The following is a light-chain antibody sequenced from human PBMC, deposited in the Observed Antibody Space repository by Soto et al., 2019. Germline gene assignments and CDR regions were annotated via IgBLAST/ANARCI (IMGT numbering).Light chain of an antibody. J-gene: IGKJ5*01. Sequence: EIVMTKSPATLSVSPGERATLSCRASQSVRIKLAWYQQKPGQAPRLLIYDASNRATGIPARFSGSGSGTDFTLTISRLEPEDFAVYYCQQYGSAPPITFGQGGRLEI. CDR1: QSVRIK. CDR3: QQYGSAPPIT. CDR2: DAS. V-gene: IGKV3-20*01.